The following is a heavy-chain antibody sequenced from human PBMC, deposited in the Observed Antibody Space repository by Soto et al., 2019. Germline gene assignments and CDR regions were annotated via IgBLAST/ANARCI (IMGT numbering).Heavy chain of an antibody. D-gene: IGHD3-22*01. V-gene: IGHV3-20*04. Sequence: GGSLRLSCTASGFTFDDYAMIWVRQGPGKGLEWVSGINWNGDSTGYADSVKGRFTISRDNAKNSLYLEMNSLRAEDTALFYCGISFYESSGYSNAPXDFWGRGTQVPVSS. CDR1: GFTFDDYA. CDR3: GISFYESSGYSNAPXDF. CDR2: INWNGDST. J-gene: IGHJ4*02.